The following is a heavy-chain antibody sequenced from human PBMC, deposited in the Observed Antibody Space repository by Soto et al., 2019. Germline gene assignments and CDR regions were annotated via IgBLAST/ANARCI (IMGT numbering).Heavy chain of an antibody. V-gene: IGHV3-13*01. CDR2: IGTAGDT. CDR1: GFTFSGFD. Sequence: RLSCEASGFTFSGFDMHWVRQPTGKGLEWVSTIGTAGDTYYAVSVKGRFTISRDNAKNSLSLQMNSLRAGDTAVYFCARGQEVGARFFDSWGQGTQVTVSS. D-gene: IGHD6-6*01. CDR3: ARGQEVGARFFDS. J-gene: IGHJ4*02.